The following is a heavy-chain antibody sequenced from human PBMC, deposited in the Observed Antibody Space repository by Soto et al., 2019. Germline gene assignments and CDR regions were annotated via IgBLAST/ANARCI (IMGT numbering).Heavy chain of an antibody. Sequence: QVQLQESGPGLVKPSQTLSLTCTVSGGSISTGGYYWTWIRQHPGKGLEWIGYIYYSGSNSYNPSLTSRVTISVDTSKNQYSLKLSSVTAADTAVYYCARGLSVTLFDNWGQGTLVTVSS. D-gene: IGHD4-17*01. CDR3: ARGLSVTLFDN. J-gene: IGHJ4*02. CDR1: GGSISTGGYY. CDR2: IYYSGSN. V-gene: IGHV4-31*03.